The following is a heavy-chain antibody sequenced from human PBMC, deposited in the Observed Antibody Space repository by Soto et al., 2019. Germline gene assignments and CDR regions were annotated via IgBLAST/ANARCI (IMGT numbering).Heavy chain of an antibody. CDR2: ISGSGGST. V-gene: IGHV3-23*01. CDR1: GFTFSSYA. Sequence: GGSLRLSCAASGFTFSSYAMSWVRQAPGKGLEWVSAISGSGGSTYYADSVKGRFTISRDNSKNTLYLQMNSLRAEDTAVYYCAKEPRDFPYDILSYFDYWGQGTLVTVSS. D-gene: IGHD3-9*01. CDR3: AKEPRDFPYDILSYFDY. J-gene: IGHJ4*02.